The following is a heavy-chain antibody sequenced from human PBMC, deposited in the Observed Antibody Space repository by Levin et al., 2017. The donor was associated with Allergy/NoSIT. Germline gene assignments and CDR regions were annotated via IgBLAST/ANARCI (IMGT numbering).Heavy chain of an antibody. CDR3: AKINVRGVLIFRGMDV. CDR2: ISQSGST. D-gene: IGHD3-10*02. J-gene: IGHJ6*02. Sequence: GSLRLSCAVYGGSFSGNYWTWIRQPPGKGLEWIGEISQSGSTNYNPSLKTRVTISVDTSKNQFSLKLTSVTAADTAVYYCAKINVRGVLIFRGMDVWGQGTTVTVSS. V-gene: IGHV4-34*01. CDR1: GGSFSGNY.